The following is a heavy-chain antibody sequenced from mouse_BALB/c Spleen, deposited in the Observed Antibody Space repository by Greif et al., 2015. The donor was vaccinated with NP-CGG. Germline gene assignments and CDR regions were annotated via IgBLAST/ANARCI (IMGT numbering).Heavy chain of an antibody. CDR2: IWSGGST. D-gene: IGHD2-1*01. J-gene: IGHJ4*01. CDR1: GFSLTSYG. Sequence: QVQLQQSGPGLVQPSQSLSITCTVSGFSLTSYGVHWVRQSPGKGLEWLGVIWSGGSTDYNAAFISRLSISKDNSKSXVFFKMNSLQANDTAIYYCARKGGYGNYLPDYAMDYWGQGTSVTVSS. V-gene: IGHV2-2*02. CDR3: ARKGGYGNYLPDYAMDY.